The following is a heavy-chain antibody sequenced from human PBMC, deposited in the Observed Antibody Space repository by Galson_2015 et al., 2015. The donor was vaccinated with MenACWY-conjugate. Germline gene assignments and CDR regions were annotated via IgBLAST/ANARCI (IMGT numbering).Heavy chain of an antibody. CDR2: IYPGDSDT. CDR3: ARQYYDFWSGYFLPYFDL. D-gene: IGHD3-3*01. J-gene: IGHJ2*01. CDR1: GYSFTSYW. Sequence: QSGAEVKKPGESLKISCKGSGYSFTSYWLGWVRQMPGKGLEWMGIIYPGDSDTRYSPSFQGQVTISADKSISTAYLQWSSLKASDTAMYYCARQYYDFWSGYFLPYFDLWGRGTLVTVSS. V-gene: IGHV5-51*01.